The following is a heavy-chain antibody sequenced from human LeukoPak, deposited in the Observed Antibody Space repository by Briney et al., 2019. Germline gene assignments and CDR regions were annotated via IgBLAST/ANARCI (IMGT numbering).Heavy chain of an antibody. CDR1: GCTVSSNY. D-gene: IGHD3-10*01. Sequence: PGGSLRLSCAASGCTVSSNYMSWVRQAPGKGLEWVSVIYSGGSTYYADSVKGRFTISRDNSKNTLYLQMNSLRAEDTAVYYCARERAGTRDAFDIWGQGTMVTVSS. V-gene: IGHV3-66*01. CDR2: IYSGGST. CDR3: ARERAGTRDAFDI. J-gene: IGHJ3*02.